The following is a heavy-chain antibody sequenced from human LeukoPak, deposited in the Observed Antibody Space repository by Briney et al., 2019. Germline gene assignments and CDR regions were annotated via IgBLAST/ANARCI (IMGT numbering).Heavy chain of an antibody. V-gene: IGHV4-34*01. CDR3: ARDHLANLASRLFDP. CDR1: IDSFTNYY. CDR2: VNDSGGT. Sequence: SETLSLTCAVYIDSFTNYYWNWIRQTPGKGLEWIGEVNDSGGTNINPSLRSRVILSVDTSKNQFSLKLISVTAADTAVYYCARDHLANLASRLFDPWGQGTLVTVSS. D-gene: IGHD3-3*01. J-gene: IGHJ5*02.